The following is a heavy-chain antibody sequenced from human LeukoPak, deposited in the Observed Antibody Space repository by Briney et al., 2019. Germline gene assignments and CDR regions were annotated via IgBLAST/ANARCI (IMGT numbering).Heavy chain of an antibody. CDR1: GYTFTSYG. V-gene: IGHV1-18*01. CDR3: ARESGGITMIVVVLDY. Sequence: ASVKVSCKASGYTFTSYGISWVRQAPGQGLEWMGWISAYNGNTNYAQKLQGRVTMTTDTSTSTAYMELRGLRSDDTAVYYCARESGGITMIVVVLDYWGQGTLVTVSS. J-gene: IGHJ4*02. D-gene: IGHD3-22*01. CDR2: ISAYNGNT.